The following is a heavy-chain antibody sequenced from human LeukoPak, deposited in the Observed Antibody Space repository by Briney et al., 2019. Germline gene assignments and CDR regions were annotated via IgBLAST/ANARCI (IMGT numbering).Heavy chain of an antibody. CDR3: ASSVSYCSSTSCRPGDAFDI. J-gene: IGHJ3*02. D-gene: IGHD2-2*01. Sequence: GASVKVSCKXSGYTFTGYYMHWVRQAPGQRLEWMGWINPNSGGTNYAQKFQGRVTMTRDTSISTAYMELSRLRSDDTAVYYCASSVSYCSSTSCRPGDAFDIWGQGTMVTVSS. CDR2: INPNSGGT. V-gene: IGHV1-2*02. CDR1: GYTFTGYY.